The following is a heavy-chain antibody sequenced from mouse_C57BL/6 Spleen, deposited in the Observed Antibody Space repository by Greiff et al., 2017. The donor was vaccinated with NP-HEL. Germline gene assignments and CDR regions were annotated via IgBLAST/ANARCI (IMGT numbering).Heavy chain of an antibody. CDR1: GFTFSSYG. D-gene: IGHD1-1*01. CDR3: ARHGSSSWDY. Sequence: EVQGVESGGDLVKPGGSLKLSCAASGFTFSSYGMSWVRQTPDKRLEWVATISSGGSYTYYPDSVKGRFTISRDNAKNTLYLQMSSLKSEDTAMYYCARHGSSSWDYWGQGTTLTVSS. CDR2: ISSGGSYT. J-gene: IGHJ2*01. V-gene: IGHV5-6*01.